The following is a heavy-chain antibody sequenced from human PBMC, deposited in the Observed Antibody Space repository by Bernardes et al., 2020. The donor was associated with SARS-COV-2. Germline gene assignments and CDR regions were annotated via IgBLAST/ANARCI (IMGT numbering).Heavy chain of an antibody. J-gene: IGHJ4*02. CDR3: AREDDYVWGSYREVDY. V-gene: IGHV3-21*01. D-gene: IGHD3-16*02. CDR1: GFTFSSYS. CDR2: ISSSSSYI. Sequence: GGSLRLSCAASGFTFSSYSMNWVRQAPGKGLEWVSSISSSSSYIYYADSVKGRFTIARDNAKNSLYLQMNSLRAEDTAVYYCAREDDYVWGSYREVDYWGQGTLVTVSS.